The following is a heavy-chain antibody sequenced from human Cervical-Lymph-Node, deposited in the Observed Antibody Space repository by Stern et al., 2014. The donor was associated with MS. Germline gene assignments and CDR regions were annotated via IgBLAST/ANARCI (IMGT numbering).Heavy chain of an antibody. J-gene: IGHJ5*02. CDR2: IYYSEVT. Sequence: QVQLVESGPGLVKPSQTLSLTCIVSGGTISNDGYYWSWLLQHPGKGLEWIGYIYYSEVTYYKPYLKNRVTISIDTSKHPFSLKQNSVTAADTAVYYCARDPRSRTTVTSWGQGTLVTVSS. CDR3: ARDPRSRTTVTS. CDR1: GGTISNDGYY. V-gene: IGHV4-31*03. D-gene: IGHD4-17*01.